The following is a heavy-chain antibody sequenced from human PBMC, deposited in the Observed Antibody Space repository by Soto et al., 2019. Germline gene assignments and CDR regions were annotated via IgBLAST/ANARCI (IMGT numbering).Heavy chain of an antibody. CDR2: INHSGST. CDR3: ARRRMYYYGSGRLRGDYYYYGMDV. CDR1: GGSFSGYY. Sequence: SETLSLTCAVYGGSFSGYYWSWIRQPPGKGLEWIGEINHSGSTNYNPSLKSRVTISVDTSKNQFSLKLSSVTAADTAVYYCARRRMYYYGSGRLRGDYYYYGMDVWGQGTTVTVSS. D-gene: IGHD3-10*01. J-gene: IGHJ6*02. V-gene: IGHV4-34*01.